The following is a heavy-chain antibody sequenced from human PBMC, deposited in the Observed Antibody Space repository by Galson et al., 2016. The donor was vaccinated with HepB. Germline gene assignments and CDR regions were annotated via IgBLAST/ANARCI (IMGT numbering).Heavy chain of an antibody. J-gene: IGHJ4*02. V-gene: IGHV3-33*01. D-gene: IGHD3-9*01. Sequence: SLRLSCAASAFTFSSYGMHWVRQAPGKGLEWVALIWQDGNNKYYADSVKGRFTISRDNSKNTLYLQMNSLRAADTAVYYCARKHVYDWGLDYWGQGTLVTVSS. CDR2: IWQDGNNK. CDR1: AFTFSSYG. CDR3: ARKHVYDWGLDY.